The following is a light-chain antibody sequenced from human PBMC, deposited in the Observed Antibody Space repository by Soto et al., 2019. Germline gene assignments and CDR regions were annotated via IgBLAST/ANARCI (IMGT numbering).Light chain of an antibody. Sequence: DIQMTQSPSSLSASVGDRVTITCRASQGISNYLAWYQQKPGKVPKLLIYAASTLQSGVPSRFSGSGSGTEFTLTISSLQPEDVATYYCQRYNSAAFTVGPGTKVAIK. CDR1: QGISNY. CDR3: QRYNSAAFT. V-gene: IGKV1-27*01. J-gene: IGKJ3*01. CDR2: AAS.